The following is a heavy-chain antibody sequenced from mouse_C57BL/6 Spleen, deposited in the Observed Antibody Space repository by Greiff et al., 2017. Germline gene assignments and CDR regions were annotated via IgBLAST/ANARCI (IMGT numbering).Heavy chain of an antibody. Sequence: EVKLLASGPGMVKPSQSLSLPCTVTGYSITSGYDWHWIRHFPGNKLEWMGYISYICSTNYNPSLKSRMSITHDTSENHFFLKLNSVTTEDTATYYCSRGGSSLYWYFDVWGTGTTVTVSS. CDR1: GYSITSGYD. D-gene: IGHD1-1*01. V-gene: IGHV3-1*01. CDR3: SRGGSSLYWYFDV. J-gene: IGHJ1*03. CDR2: ISYICST.